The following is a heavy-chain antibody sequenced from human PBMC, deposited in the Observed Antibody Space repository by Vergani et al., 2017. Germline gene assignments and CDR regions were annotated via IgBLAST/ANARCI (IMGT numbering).Heavy chain of an antibody. D-gene: IGHD3-9*01. V-gene: IGHV3-11*01. CDR2: ISSSGSTI. Sequence: QVQLVESGGGLVKPGGSLRLSCAASGFTFSDYYMSWIRQAPGKGLEWVSYISSSGSTIYYADSVKGRFTISRDNAKNSLCLQMNSLRAEDTAVYYCASPYYDILTGYYLDYYGMDVWGQGTTVTVSS. CDR1: GFTFSDYY. J-gene: IGHJ6*02. CDR3: ASPYYDILTGYYLDYYGMDV.